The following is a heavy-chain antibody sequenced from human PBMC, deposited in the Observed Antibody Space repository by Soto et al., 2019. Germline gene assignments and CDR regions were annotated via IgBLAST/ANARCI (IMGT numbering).Heavy chain of an antibody. Sequence: QVHLVQSGAEVKRPGSSVNVSCEVSGDTFNSYLISWVRQAPGQGLEWMGGIIPVFNTAKYAQKFQGRVTVTADKFTNIAYMELSSLRSEDTAFYFCARGVYGSGNYYTGPSAFDIWGQGTMVIVSS. V-gene: IGHV1-69*06. CDR2: IIPVFNTA. CDR1: GDTFNSYL. D-gene: IGHD3-10*01. J-gene: IGHJ3*02. CDR3: ARGVYGSGNYYTGPSAFDI.